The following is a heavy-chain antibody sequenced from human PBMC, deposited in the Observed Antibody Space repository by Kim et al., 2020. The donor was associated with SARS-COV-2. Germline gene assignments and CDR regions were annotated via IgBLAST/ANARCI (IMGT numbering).Heavy chain of an antibody. CDR2: ISAYNGNT. J-gene: IGHJ6*03. CDR1: GYTFTSYG. V-gene: IGHV1-18*01. Sequence: ASVKVSCKASGYTFTSYGISWVRQAPGQGLEWMGWISAYNGNTNYAQKLQGRVTMTTDTSTSTAYMKLRSLRSDDTAVYYCARGRAAGYYDFLSGYPSFYCMDVWGKGTAVTVSS. CDR3: ARGRAAGYYDFLSGYPSFYCMDV. D-gene: IGHD3-3*01.